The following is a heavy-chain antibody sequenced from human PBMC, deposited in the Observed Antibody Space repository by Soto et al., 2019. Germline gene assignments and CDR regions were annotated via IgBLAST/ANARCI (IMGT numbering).Heavy chain of an antibody. CDR3: ARGRMDFDY. V-gene: IGHV4-30-2*01. J-gene: IGHJ4*02. CDR1: GGSISSGGYS. Sequence: PSETLSLTCAVSGGSISSGGYSWSWIRQPPGEGLEWIGYIYHSGSTYYNPSLKSRVTISVDRSKNQFSLKLSSATAADTAVYYCARGRMDFDYWGQGTLVTVSS. CDR2: IYHSGST. D-gene: IGHD2-8*01.